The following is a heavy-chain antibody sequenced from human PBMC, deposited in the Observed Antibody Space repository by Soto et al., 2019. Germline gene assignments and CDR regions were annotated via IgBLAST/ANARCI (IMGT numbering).Heavy chain of an antibody. CDR1: GGSISSYY. J-gene: IGHJ5*02. V-gene: IGHV4-59*01. CDR2: IYYSGST. Sequence: QVQLQESGPGLVKPSETLSLTCTVSGGSISSYYWSWIRQPPGKGLEWIGYIYYSGSTNYNPSLKCRVTISVDTSKNQFSLKLSSVTAADTAVYYCARVRFSSYQQLVAGEGNWFDPWGQGTLVTVSS. D-gene: IGHD6-6*01. CDR3: ARVRFSSYQQLVAGEGNWFDP.